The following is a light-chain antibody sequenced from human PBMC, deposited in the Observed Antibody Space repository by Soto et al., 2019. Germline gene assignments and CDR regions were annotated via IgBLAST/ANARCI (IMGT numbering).Light chain of an antibody. CDR1: QSVTSN. Sequence: EIVLTQSPDTLAVSPGEVATLSCWASQSVTSNLAWYQQKPGQAPRLLIYDASNRATGIPVRFSGGGSGTDYTLTVSSLEPEDFAVYYCQQRSNLPWTFGQGTKVDIK. J-gene: IGKJ1*01. V-gene: IGKV3-11*01. CDR2: DAS. CDR3: QQRSNLPWT.